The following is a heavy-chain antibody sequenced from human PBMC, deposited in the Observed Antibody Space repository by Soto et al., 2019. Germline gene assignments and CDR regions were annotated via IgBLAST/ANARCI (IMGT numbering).Heavy chain of an antibody. CDR2: ITSKIGGGTT. CDR3: STYDYIWGSDRYRWAD. V-gene: IGHV3-15*01. D-gene: IGHD3-16*02. J-gene: IGHJ4*02. Sequence: GGEQRLSWAASAHTFGNAWMSCVRQAPGKGVEWDGRITSKIGGGTTDYAALVKGRFTISRDDSKNMLYLYMSSLKTEDTAMYYCSTYDYIWGSDRYRWADWGQGTLVTVSS. CDR1: AHTFGNAW.